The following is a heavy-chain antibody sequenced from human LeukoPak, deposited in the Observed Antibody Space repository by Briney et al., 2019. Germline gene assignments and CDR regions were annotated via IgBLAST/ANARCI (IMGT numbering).Heavy chain of an antibody. CDR1: GGSISSYY. J-gene: IGHJ4*02. CDR3: ARGTTDYDYVWGSYRLDY. Sequence: SETLSLTCTVSGGSISSYYWSWIRQPPGKGLEWIGYIYYSGSTNYNPSLKSRVPISVDTSKHQFSLKLSSVTAADTAVYYCARGTTDYDYVWGSYRLDYWGQGTLVTVSS. V-gene: IGHV4-59*01. D-gene: IGHD3-16*02. CDR2: IYYSGST.